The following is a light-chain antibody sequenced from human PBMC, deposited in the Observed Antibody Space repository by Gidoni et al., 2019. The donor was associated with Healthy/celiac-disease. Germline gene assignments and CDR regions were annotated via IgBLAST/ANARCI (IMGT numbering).Light chain of an antibody. CDR2: GAS. CDR1: PSVSSN. CDR3: QQYNNWPPLT. Sequence: EIVLTQSPATLSVSPGERATLSCRASPSVSSNLAWYQQKPGQAPRLLIYGASRAPGIPARFSGSGSGTEFTLTISSLQSEDFAVYYGQQYNNWPPLTFGGGTKVEIK. V-gene: IGKV3-15*01. J-gene: IGKJ4*01.